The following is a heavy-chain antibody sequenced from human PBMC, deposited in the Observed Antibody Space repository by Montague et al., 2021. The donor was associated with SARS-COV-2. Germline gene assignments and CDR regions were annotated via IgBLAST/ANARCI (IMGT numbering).Heavy chain of an antibody. CDR3: ARYRRVGSYFLDY. D-gene: IGHD5-24*01. CDR1: GGSIDSSSYH. Sequence: SETLSLTCTVSGGSIDSSSYHWDWIRQSPGKGLEWIGSIYYSGSTSYYNPSLKSRVTISADTSKNQFSLKLTSVTAADTAVYYCARYRRVGSYFLDYWGQGTLVTVSS. J-gene: IGHJ4*02. CDR2: IYYSGSTS. V-gene: IGHV4-39*01.